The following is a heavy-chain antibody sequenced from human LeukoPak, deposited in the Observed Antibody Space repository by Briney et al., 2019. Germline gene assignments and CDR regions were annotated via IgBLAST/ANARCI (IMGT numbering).Heavy chain of an antibody. D-gene: IGHD5-18*01. CDR1: GFTFSSYW. CDR2: IYSVGSDT. V-gene: IGHV3-74*01. CDR3: ARDRRYSPDF. J-gene: IGHJ4*02. Sequence: VGSPRLSCAASGFTFSSYWMHWVRQAPGQGLVWDSTIYSVGSDTLYADSVKGRFTISRDNAKNTLYLQMNSLRAEDTAVYYCARDRRYSPDFWGRGTLVTVSS.